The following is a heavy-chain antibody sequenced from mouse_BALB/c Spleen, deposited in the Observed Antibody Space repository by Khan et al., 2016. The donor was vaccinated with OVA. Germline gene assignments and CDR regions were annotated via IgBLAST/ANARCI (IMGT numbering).Heavy chain of an antibody. D-gene: IGHD6-1*01. CDR2: INSDGGYT. V-gene: IGHV5-6*01. CDR1: GFIFSAYG. J-gene: IGHJ3*01. Sequence: EVQLVESGGDLVKPGGSLRLSCAASGFIFSAYGMAWVRQAPDKRLEWVATINSDGGYTYYPDTVKGRFTISRNNAENTLSLQMSSLKSEDTAIYYCASHLAGSFAYWGQGTLVTVSA. CDR3: ASHLAGSFAY.